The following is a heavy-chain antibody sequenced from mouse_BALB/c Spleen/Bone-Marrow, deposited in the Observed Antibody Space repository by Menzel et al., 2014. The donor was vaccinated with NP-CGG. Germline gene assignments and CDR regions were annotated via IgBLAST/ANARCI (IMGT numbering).Heavy chain of an antibody. CDR2: IRNKAYGYTT. CDR1: GFTFTDYY. CDR3: ARFPMDY. Sequence: EVKLMESGGGLVQPGGSLRLSCTPSGFTFTDYYMSWVRQPPGEALEWLAFIRNKAYGYTTEYSASVRGRFTISRDNSQSILYLQMNTLRAEDSATYYCARFPMDYWGQGTSVTVSS. J-gene: IGHJ4*01. V-gene: IGHV7-3*02.